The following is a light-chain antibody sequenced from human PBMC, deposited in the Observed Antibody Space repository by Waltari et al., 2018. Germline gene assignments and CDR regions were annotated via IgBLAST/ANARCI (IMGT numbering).Light chain of an antibody. CDR2: DAS. V-gene: IGKV1-33*01. CDR3: QQYDKTLT. J-gene: IGKJ4*01. Sequence: DIQMTQSPSSLSASVGDRVTITCQASQDLSTYLNWYQQKPGKAPKLLIYDASNLETGVPSRFSGSGSGTDFTFTISSLQPEDIATYYCQQYDKTLTFGGGTK. CDR1: QDLSTY.